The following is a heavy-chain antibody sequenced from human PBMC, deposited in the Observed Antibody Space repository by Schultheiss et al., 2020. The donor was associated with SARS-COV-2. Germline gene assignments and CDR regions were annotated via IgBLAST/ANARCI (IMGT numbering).Heavy chain of an antibody. CDR2: INSDGSST. CDR1: GFTFSSYW. D-gene: IGHD3-3*01. Sequence: GGSLRLSCAASGFTFSSYWMHWVRQAPGKGLVWVSRINSDGSSTSYADSVKGRFTISRDNAKNTLYLQMNSLRAEDTAVYYCAREGDGFLRYNWFDPWGQGTLVTVSS. J-gene: IGHJ5*02. V-gene: IGHV3-74*01. CDR3: AREGDGFLRYNWFDP.